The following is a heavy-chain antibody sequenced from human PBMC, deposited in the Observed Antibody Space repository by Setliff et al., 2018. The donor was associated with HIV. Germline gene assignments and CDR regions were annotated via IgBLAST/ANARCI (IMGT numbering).Heavy chain of an antibody. CDR2: INPSGGRT. Sequence: GASVKVSCKASGYTFTNYYIHWVRQAPGQGLEWMGLINPSGGRTSYAQKFQGRLTMTMDTSRSTVYMELSSLRSEDTAVYYCARCYYDSSGPTDAFDIWGQGTVVTVS. V-gene: IGHV1-46*01. D-gene: IGHD3-22*01. CDR3: ARCYYDSSGPTDAFDI. CDR1: GYTFTNYY. J-gene: IGHJ3*02.